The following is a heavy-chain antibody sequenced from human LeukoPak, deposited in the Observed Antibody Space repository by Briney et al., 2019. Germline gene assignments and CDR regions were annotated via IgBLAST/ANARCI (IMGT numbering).Heavy chain of an antibody. D-gene: IGHD2-15*01. J-gene: IGHJ5*02. CDR3: ARGEDCSGGSCYLSGGSEFDP. CDR1: GGSISSSSYF. CDR2: NYYSGST. Sequence: SETLSFTCTVSGGSISSSSYFRHWLRQPPGRGLELIGCNYYSGSTYYNPSLKSRGTISVDPSKTQCCRKVSSVTAADTAVYYCARGEDCSGGSCYLSGGSEFDPWGQGTLVTVSS. V-gene: IGHV4-39*07.